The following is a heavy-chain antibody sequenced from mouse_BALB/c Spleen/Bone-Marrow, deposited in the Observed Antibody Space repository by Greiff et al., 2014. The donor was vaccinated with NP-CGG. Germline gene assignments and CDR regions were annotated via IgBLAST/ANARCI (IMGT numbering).Heavy chain of an antibody. Sequence: VQLQQSRTDLVKPSQSLLLPCSFTGYFLTRGYNWPWVPQFPGNKLERIGYIRYSDSTNYNPSLKSRISITRDTSKNQFFLQLNSVTTEDTATYYCARGTYGAMDYGGQGTSVTVSS. CDR1: GYFLTRGYN. CDR3: ARGTYGAMDY. CDR2: IRYSDST. V-gene: IGHV3-1*02. D-gene: IGHD5-1*01. J-gene: IGHJ4*01.